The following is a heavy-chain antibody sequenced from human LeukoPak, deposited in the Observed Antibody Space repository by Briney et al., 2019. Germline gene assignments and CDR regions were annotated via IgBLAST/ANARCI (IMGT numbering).Heavy chain of an antibody. CDR3: GRNAYYYDSSGYYYYYYYYMDV. D-gene: IGHD3-22*01. CDR2: ISAYNCNT. J-gene: IGHJ6*03. V-gene: IGHV1-18*01. CDR1: GYTFTSYG. Sequence: GASVKVSCKASGYTFTSYGISWVRQAPGQGLEWMGWISAYNCNTNYAQKLQGRVTITTGTSTRTAYMELRSLRSDDTAVYYCGRNAYYYDSSGYYYYYYYYMDVWGKGTTVTVSS.